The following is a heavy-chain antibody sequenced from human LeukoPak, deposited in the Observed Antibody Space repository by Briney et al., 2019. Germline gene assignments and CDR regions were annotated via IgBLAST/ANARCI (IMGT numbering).Heavy chain of an antibody. J-gene: IGHJ4*02. Sequence: MSSETLSLTCTVSGGSIRNYYWSWIRQPPGKGLEWIGYIYYTGNTNYNPSLKSRVTTSVDTSKNQFSLKLSSVTAADTAVYYCARGTDRMGYFFDYWGQGTLVTVSS. V-gene: IGHV4-59*01. CDR2: IYYTGNT. CDR3: ARGTDRMGYFFDY. D-gene: IGHD2-8*01. CDR1: GGSIRNYY.